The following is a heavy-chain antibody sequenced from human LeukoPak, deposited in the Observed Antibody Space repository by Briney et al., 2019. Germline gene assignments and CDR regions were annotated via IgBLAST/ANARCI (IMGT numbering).Heavy chain of an antibody. CDR1: GFTFSSYW. D-gene: IGHD1-14*01. V-gene: IGHV3-74*01. CDR3: AKGTGPLDIDY. J-gene: IGHJ4*02. Sequence: GRSLRLSCAASGFTFSSYWMHWVRQAPGKGLVWVSRMNSDGSSTSYADSVKGRFTISRDNAKNTLYLQMNSLRAEDTAVYYCAKGTGPLDIDYWGQGTLVTVSP. CDR2: MNSDGSST.